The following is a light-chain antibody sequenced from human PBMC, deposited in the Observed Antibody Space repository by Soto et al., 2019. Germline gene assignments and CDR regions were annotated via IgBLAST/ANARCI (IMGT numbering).Light chain of an antibody. CDR3: QRNTNWWV. Sequence: LTRCPGTGSLWLWERARVCWRACQSVSNNFLAWYQQKPGQAPRLLMYGASSRATVIPDRFSGSGSGSDFTLTNSRLESEDFAVYFGQRNTNWWVVGSGTKVDIK. J-gene: IGKJ1*01. V-gene: IGKV3-20*01. CDR2: GAS. CDR1: QSVSNNF.